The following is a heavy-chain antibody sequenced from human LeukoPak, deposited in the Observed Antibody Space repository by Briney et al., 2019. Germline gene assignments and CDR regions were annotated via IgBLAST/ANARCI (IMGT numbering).Heavy chain of an antibody. J-gene: IGHJ4*02. CDR3: AKWGDYDVLTGYYVFDY. CDR2: ITGGGSGI. D-gene: IGHD3-9*01. Sequence: GASLRLSCAASGFTFSNYAMGWVRQAPGKGLEWVSAITGGGSGIYYADSMKSRFTISRDNSKNTLYLQINSLGAEDTAVYYCAKWGDYDVLTGYYVFDYWGQGTLVTVSS. CDR1: GFTFSNYA. V-gene: IGHV3-23*01.